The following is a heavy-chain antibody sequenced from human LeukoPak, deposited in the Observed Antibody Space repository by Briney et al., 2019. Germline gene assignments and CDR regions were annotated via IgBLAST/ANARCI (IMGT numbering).Heavy chain of an antibody. D-gene: IGHD6-19*01. CDR2: IDAISGDT. Sequence: GASVTVSCKASGYTFTGYFMHWVRQAPGQGLEWMGWIDAISGDTNYAQKFRGRVTMTRDTSINTAYMELTRLTSDDTAVYYCARGGSGWSVSAYWGQGTRVTVSS. V-gene: IGHV1-2*02. CDR1: GYTFTGYF. J-gene: IGHJ4*02. CDR3: ARGGSGWSVSAY.